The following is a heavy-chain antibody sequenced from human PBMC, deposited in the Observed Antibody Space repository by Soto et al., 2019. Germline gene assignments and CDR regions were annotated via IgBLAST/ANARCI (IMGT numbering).Heavy chain of an antibody. D-gene: IGHD3-10*01. CDR3: ARQGWFGELVGWFDP. CDR2: IYTSGIT. V-gene: IGHV4-4*07. J-gene: IGHJ5*02. Sequence: SETLSPTCTVSVGSISSYYWSWIRQPAGKGLEWIGRIYTSGITNYNPSLKSRVTMSVDTSKNQFSLKLSSVTAADTAVYYCARQGWFGELVGWFDPWGQGTLVTVSS. CDR1: VGSISSYY.